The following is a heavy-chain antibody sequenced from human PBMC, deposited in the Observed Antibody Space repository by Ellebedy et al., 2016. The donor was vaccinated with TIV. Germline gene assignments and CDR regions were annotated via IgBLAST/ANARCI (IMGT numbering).Heavy chain of an antibody. CDR3: ASTMVRGVLNYGMDV. D-gene: IGHD3-10*01. J-gene: IGHJ6*02. Sequence: PGGSLRLSCAASGFTFSSYWMNWVRQAPGKGLEWVANIKEDGSEKYYVDSVKGRFTISRDNAKNSLYLQMNSLRAADTAVYYCASTMVRGVLNYGMDVWGQGTTVTVSS. V-gene: IGHV3-7*03. CDR1: GFTFSSYW. CDR2: IKEDGSEK.